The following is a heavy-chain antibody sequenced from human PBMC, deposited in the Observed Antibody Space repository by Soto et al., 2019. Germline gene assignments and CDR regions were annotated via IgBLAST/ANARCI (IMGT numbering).Heavy chain of an antibody. CDR3: ARENSSGWYPHLDY. D-gene: IGHD6-19*01. CDR1: CGSVSRGSYY. Sequence: SQTLSLTCTVSCGSVSRGSYYWSCIRQPPGKGLEWIGYIYYSGSTNYNPSLKSRVTISVDTSKNQFSLKLSSVTAADTAVYYCARENSSGWYPHLDYWGQGTLVTVSS. CDR2: IYYSGST. J-gene: IGHJ4*02. V-gene: IGHV4-61*01.